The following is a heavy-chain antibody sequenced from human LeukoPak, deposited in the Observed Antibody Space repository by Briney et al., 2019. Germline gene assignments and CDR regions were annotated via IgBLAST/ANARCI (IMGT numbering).Heavy chain of an antibody. CDR1: GFTFSSYG. CDR2: IRYDGSNK. CDR3: AKDFVNCGYDFSCGVYYYMDV. D-gene: IGHD3-3*01. Sequence: QTGGSLRLSCAASGFTFSSYGMHWVRQAPGKGLEWVAFIRYDGSNKYYADSVKGRFTIPRDNSKNTLYLQMNSLRAEDTAVYYCAKDFVNCGYDFSCGVYYYMDVWGKGTTVTVSS. V-gene: IGHV3-30*02. J-gene: IGHJ6*03.